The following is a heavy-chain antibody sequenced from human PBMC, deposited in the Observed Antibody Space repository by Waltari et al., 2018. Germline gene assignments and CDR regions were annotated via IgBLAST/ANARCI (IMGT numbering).Heavy chain of an antibody. V-gene: IGHV1-3*04. D-gene: IGHD3-10*01. Sequence: QVPLVQSGAEVKRPGAPEKVSCTTAGYSLTNYHMSSVAQFPGTSPEWMGRITTGKATTKYSRKFQGRVTITGDTSANTVYMELSGLTSEDTAVYYCAREKNFVGEVPNWFDSWGQGTLVTVSS. CDR3: AREKNFVGEVPNWFDS. J-gene: IGHJ5*01. CDR2: ITTGKATT. CDR1: GYSLTNYH.